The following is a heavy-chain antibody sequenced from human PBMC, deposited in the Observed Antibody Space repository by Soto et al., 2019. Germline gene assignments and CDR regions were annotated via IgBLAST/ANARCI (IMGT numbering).Heavy chain of an antibody. Sequence: SVKVSCKASGGTFSSYAISWVRQAPGQGLEWMGGIIPIFGTANYAQKFQGRVTITADESTSTAYMELSSLRSEDTAVYYCARGSLGDFWSGYYVDYWGQGTLVTVSS. CDR2: IIPIFGTA. J-gene: IGHJ4*02. D-gene: IGHD3-3*01. V-gene: IGHV1-69*13. CDR3: ARGSLGDFWSGYYVDY. CDR1: GGTFSSYA.